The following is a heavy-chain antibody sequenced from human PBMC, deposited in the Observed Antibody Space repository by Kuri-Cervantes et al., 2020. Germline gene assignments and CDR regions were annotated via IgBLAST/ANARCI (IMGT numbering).Heavy chain of an antibody. V-gene: IGHV4-61*01. CDR1: GGSVSSDNYY. D-gene: IGHD6-19*01. Sequence: SETLSLTCTVSGGSVSSDNYYWSWIRQSPGKGLEWVGYIFYSGSTYYNPSLKSRVAMSVDTSKNQFSLKLSSVSAADTAVYYCARSYSSGWYVLWGQGILVTVSS. J-gene: IGHJ4*02. CDR2: IFYSGST. CDR3: ARSYSSGWYVL.